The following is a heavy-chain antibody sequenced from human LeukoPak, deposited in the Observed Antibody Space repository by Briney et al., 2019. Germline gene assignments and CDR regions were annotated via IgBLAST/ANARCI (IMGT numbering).Heavy chain of an antibody. J-gene: IGHJ4*02. D-gene: IGHD2-15*01. V-gene: IGHV3-53*01. Sequence: PGGPLRLSCAASGFTVSSNYMSWVRQAPGKGLEWVSVIYSGGSTYYADSVKGRFTISRDNSKNTLYLQMNSLRAEDTAVYYCAREHCSGGSCYFDYWGQGTLVTVSS. CDR3: AREHCSGGSCYFDY. CDR2: IYSGGST. CDR1: GFTVSSNY.